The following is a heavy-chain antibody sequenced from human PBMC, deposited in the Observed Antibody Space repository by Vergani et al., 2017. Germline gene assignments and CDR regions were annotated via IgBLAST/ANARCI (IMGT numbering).Heavy chain of an antibody. Sequence: QVQLQESGPGLVKPSETLSLTCTVSGGSVSSGSYYWSWIRQPAGKGLEWIGYIYYSGSTNYNPSLKSRVTISVDTSKNQFSLKLSSVTAADTAVYYCARGIEVEVWYQLLSVAFDIWGQGTMVTVSS. V-gene: IGHV4-61*10. CDR3: ARGIEVEVWYQLLSVAFDI. CDR2: IYYSGST. CDR1: GGSVSSGSYY. J-gene: IGHJ3*02. D-gene: IGHD2-2*01.